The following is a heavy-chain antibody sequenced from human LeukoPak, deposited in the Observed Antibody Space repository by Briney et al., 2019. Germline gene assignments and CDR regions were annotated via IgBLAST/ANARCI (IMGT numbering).Heavy chain of an antibody. V-gene: IGHV4-34*01. Sequence: SELLSLTCVVYGGSFIGYYWSGIPQPPGKGLDWMGEITHSGGTNYNPSLMSRGTKSVCTSKNQFSLKLSAVTAADTAVYYCASLSLGYGGYYYYFGMDVWGQGTTLTVSS. CDR2: ITHSGGT. J-gene: IGHJ6*02. CDR3: ASLSLGYGGYYYYFGMDV. CDR1: GGSFIGYY. D-gene: IGHD4-23*01.